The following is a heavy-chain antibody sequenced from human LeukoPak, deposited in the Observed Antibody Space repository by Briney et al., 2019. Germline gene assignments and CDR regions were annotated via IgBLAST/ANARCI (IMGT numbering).Heavy chain of an antibody. Sequence: ASVKVSCKASGYTFTGYCMHWVRQAPGQGLEWMGWINPNSGGTNYAQKFQGRVTMTRDTSISTAYMELSRLRSDDTAVYYCARGVRITIFGVVIYYGMDVWGQGTTVTVSS. J-gene: IGHJ6*02. CDR1: GYTFTGYC. CDR3: ARGVRITIFGVVIYYGMDV. D-gene: IGHD3-3*01. CDR2: INPNSGGT. V-gene: IGHV1-2*02.